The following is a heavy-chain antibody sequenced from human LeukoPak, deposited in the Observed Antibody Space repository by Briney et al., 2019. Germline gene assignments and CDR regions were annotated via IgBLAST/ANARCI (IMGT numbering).Heavy chain of an antibody. CDR1: VYTFTGYF. D-gene: IGHD3-10*01. Sequence: ASVKVSCKASVYTFTGYFLHWVRQAPGQGLEWMAWINPNNGDTNYAQKLQGRVTVTRDTSINTAYMELTRLRSDDTAVYYCARFGAPQWSGPTLGINAFDIWGQGTMVTVSS. CDR3: ARFGAPQWSGPTLGINAFDI. J-gene: IGHJ3*02. CDR2: INPNNGDT. V-gene: IGHV1-2*02.